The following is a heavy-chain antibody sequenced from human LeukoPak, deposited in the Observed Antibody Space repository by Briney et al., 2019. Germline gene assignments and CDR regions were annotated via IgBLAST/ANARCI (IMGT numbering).Heavy chain of an antibody. CDR1: GFTFSSYA. CDR2: IRSNSDGGTI. Sequence: GGSLRLSCAASGFTFSSYAMNWVRQAPGKGLEWAGRIRSNSDGGTIDYAAPVKGRFTLSRDDSKTTLYLQMNSLQTEDTAVYYCATDSYDSTWGQGTLVTVSS. V-gene: IGHV3-15*07. CDR3: ATDSYDST. D-gene: IGHD3-22*01. J-gene: IGHJ5*02.